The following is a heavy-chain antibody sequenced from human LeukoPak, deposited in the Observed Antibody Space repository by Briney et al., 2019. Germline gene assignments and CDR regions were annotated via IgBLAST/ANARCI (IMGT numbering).Heavy chain of an antibody. Sequence: SETLSLTCAVYGGSFSGYYWSWIRQPPGKGLEWIGEINHSGSTNYNPSLKSRVTISVDTSKNQFSLKLSSVTAADTAVYYCASWERITTIVVAPSGFRYWGQGTLVTVSS. V-gene: IGHV4-34*01. D-gene: IGHD3-22*01. CDR1: GGSFSGYY. CDR3: ASWERITTIVVAPSGFRY. CDR2: INHSGST. J-gene: IGHJ4*02.